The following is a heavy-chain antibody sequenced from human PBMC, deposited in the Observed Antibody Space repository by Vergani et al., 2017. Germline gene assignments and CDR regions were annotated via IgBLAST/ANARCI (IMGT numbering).Heavy chain of an antibody. V-gene: IGHV3-7*03. J-gene: IGHJ6*03. D-gene: IGHD4-17*01. CDR3: ARERGQLELDTVTTGEYYYMDV. Sequence: EVQLVESGGGLVQPGGSLRLSCAASGFSLSRYWMSWVRQAPEKGLEWVAHISPDGSATSYVDSVKGRFTISRDNTKNSLYLQMNSLRAEDTALYYCARERGQLELDTVTTGEYYYMDVWGKGTTVTVSS. CDR1: GFSLSRYW. CDR2: ISPDGSAT.